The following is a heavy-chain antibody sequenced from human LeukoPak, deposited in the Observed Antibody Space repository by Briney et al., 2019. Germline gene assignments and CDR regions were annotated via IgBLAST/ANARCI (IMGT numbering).Heavy chain of an antibody. CDR2: ISWDGGST. J-gene: IGHJ1*01. Sequence: GGSLRFSCAASGFTFDDYTMHWVRQAPGKGLEWVSLISWDGGSTYYADSMKGRFTISRDNSKNSLYLQMNSLRTEDTALYYCAKGAGPAPTIDDFFQHWGQGTLVTVSS. D-gene: IGHD3-9*01. CDR3: AKGAGPAPTIDDFFQH. CDR1: GFTFDDYT. V-gene: IGHV3-43*01.